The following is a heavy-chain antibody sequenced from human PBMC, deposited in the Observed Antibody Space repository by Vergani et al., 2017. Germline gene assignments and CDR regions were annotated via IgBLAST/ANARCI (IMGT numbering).Heavy chain of an antibody. D-gene: IGHD1-26*01. V-gene: IGHV1-69*12. Sequence: QVQLVQSGAEVKKPGSSVKVSCKASGGTFSSYAISWVRQAPGQGLEWMGGIIPIFGTANYAQKFQGRVTITADESTSTAYMGLSSLRSEDTAVYYCARSRKLRYSGGYGDAFDIWGLGTMVTVSS. J-gene: IGHJ3*02. CDR1: GGTFSSYA. CDR3: ARSRKLRYSGGYGDAFDI. CDR2: IIPIFGTA.